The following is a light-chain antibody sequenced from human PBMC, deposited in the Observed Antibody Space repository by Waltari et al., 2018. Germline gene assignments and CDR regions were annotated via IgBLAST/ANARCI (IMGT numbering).Light chain of an antibody. J-gene: IGKJ2*01. CDR3: QQFHSLPYT. CDR2: DAS. V-gene: IGKV1-33*01. CDR1: QDITPS. Sequence: DLQMTQSPSSLSASVGDRVTFTYQATQDITPSLSWFQQKPGEAPRLLIYDASTLQPGVPSRFSGTGSATGFSLTITSLQLDDSATYYCQQFHSLPYTFARGTKLHIK.